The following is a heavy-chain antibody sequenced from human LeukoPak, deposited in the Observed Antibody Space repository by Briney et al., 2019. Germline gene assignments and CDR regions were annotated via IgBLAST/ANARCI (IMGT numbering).Heavy chain of an antibody. V-gene: IGHV4-59*01. CDR2: ISYSGST. Sequence: SETLSLTCMVSGGXISNYYCSWIRQPPGKGLEWIGYISYSGSTNYNPSLKSRVTMSVDTSKNQFSLKLSSVTAADTAVYYCARHSSTWYALDYWGQGTLVTVSS. J-gene: IGHJ4*02. CDR1: GGXISNYY. D-gene: IGHD6-13*01. CDR3: ARHSSTWYALDY.